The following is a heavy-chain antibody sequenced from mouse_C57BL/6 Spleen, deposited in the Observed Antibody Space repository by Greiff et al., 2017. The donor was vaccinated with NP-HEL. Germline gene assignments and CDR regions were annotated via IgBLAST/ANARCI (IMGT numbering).Heavy chain of an antibody. CDR1: GYTFTSYG. CDR3: ARYWDGYFDY. CDR2: IYPRSGNT. Sequence: VKLQESGAELARPGASVKLSCKASGYTFTSYGISWVKQRTGQGLEWIGEIYPRSGNTYYNEKFKGKATLTADKSSSTAYMELRSLTSEDSAVYFCARYWDGYFDYWGQGTTLTVSS. D-gene: IGHD4-1*01. J-gene: IGHJ2*01. V-gene: IGHV1-81*01.